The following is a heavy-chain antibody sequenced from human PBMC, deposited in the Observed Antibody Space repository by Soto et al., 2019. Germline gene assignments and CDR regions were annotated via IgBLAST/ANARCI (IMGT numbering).Heavy chain of an antibody. D-gene: IGHD3-9*01. Sequence: GGSLRLSCAASGFTFSSYAMHWVRQAPGKGLEWVAVISYDGSNKYYADSVKGRFTISRDNSKDMLFLQMSSLRVDDTAVYYCAKDRDPDGIWTFDSWGQGTLVTVSS. CDR1: GFTFSSYA. J-gene: IGHJ5*01. CDR3: AKDRDPDGIWTFDS. CDR2: ISYDGSNK. V-gene: IGHV3-30-3*02.